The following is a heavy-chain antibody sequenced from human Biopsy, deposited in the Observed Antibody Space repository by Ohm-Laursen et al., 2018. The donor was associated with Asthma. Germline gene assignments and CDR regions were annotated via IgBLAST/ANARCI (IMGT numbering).Heavy chain of an antibody. CDR2: ITGSGGFT. D-gene: IGHD2-21*01. V-gene: IGHV3-23*01. CDR1: GDSISSPAYY. J-gene: IGHJ4*02. CDR3: AKDERAYYGSDSKYMQPVPLGD. Sequence: GTLSLTCTVSGDSISSPAYYWSWVRQAPGKGLEWVSSITGSGGFTYYADSVKGRFTISRDKSDNTLYLQMNSLTAEDTAVYHCAKDERAYYGSDSKYMQPVPLGDWGQGTVVIVSA.